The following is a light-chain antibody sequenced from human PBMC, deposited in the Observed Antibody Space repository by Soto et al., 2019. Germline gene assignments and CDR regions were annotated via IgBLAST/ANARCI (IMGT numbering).Light chain of an antibody. CDR2: GAS. V-gene: IGKV3-15*01. CDR3: QQYNNWPRAT. J-gene: IGKJ4*01. CDR1: QSINNK. Sequence: EMVLTQSPGTLSLSPGERVTLSCQASQSINNKVAWYQQKPGQAPRLLIYGASTRATGFPARFSGSGSGTEFNLTISSLQSEDFGVYYCQQYNNWPRATFGGGTKVDI.